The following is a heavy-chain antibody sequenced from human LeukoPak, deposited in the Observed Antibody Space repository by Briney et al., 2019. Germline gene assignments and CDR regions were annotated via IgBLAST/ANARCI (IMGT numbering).Heavy chain of an antibody. CDR1: GGSINNGGYS. CDR2: IYHSEST. Sequence: SETLSLTCAVSGGSINNGGYSWSWIRQPPGKGLEWIGYIYHSESTYYNPSLKNRVTISIDRSKNQLSLNLSSVTAADTAVYYCARDRYSSGWVAFDYWGQGTLVTVSS. D-gene: IGHD6-19*01. V-gene: IGHV4-30-2*01. J-gene: IGHJ4*02. CDR3: ARDRYSSGWVAFDY.